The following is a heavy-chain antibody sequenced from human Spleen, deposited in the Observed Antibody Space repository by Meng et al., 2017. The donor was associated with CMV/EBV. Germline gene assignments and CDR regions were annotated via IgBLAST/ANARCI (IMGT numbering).Heavy chain of an antibody. CDR2: IYYSGST. Sequence: GSISSGGYYWSWIRQHPGKGLEWIGYIYYSGSTYYNPSPKSRVTISVDTSKNQFSLKLSSVTAADTAVYYCAREIVSTGEWRYFDYWGQGTLVTVSS. CDR1: GSISSGGYY. J-gene: IGHJ4*02. V-gene: IGHV4-31*02. D-gene: IGHD7-27*01. CDR3: AREIVSTGEWRYFDY.